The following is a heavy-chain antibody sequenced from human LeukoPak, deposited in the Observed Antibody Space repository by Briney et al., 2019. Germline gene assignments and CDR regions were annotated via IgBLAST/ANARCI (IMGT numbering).Heavy chain of an antibody. D-gene: IGHD1-26*01. J-gene: IGHJ4*02. CDR2: IIPILGIA. V-gene: IGHV1-69*04. CDR1: GGTFSSYT. Sequence: ASVKVSCKASGGTFSSYTISWVRQAPGQGLEWMGRIIPILGIANYAQKFQGRVTITADKSTSTAYMELSSLRSEDTAVYYCARDQGELLVNFDYWGQGTLVTVSS. CDR3: ARDQGELLVNFDY.